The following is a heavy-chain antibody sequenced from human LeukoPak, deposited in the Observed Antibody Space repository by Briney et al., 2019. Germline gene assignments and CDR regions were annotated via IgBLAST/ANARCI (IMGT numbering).Heavy chain of an antibody. D-gene: IGHD6-13*01. CDR1: GFTFSNYW. Sequence: GGSLRLSCAASGFTFSNYWMSWVRQAPGKGLEWVASINQDGGEIHYVDSVKGRFTISRDNAKNSLFLQMNSLTAEDTAVYYCARGPKYISATGPYYFDYWGQGTPVTVSS. V-gene: IGHV3-7*01. J-gene: IGHJ4*02. CDR3: ARGPKYISATGPYYFDY. CDR2: INQDGGEI.